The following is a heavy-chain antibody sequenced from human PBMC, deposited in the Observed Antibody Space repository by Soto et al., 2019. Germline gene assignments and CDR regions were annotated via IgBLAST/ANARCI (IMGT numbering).Heavy chain of an antibody. CDR1: GFTFSSYG. CDR2: ISYDGSNK. V-gene: IGHV3-30*18. Sequence: QVQLVESGGGVVQPGRSLRLSCAASGFTFSSYGMHWVRQAPGKGLEWVAVISYDGSNKYYADSVKGRFTISRDNSKNTLYLQMNSLRAEDTAVYYCAELSGSEGLDYWGQGTLVTVSS. CDR3: AELSGSEGLDY. D-gene: IGHD1-26*01. J-gene: IGHJ4*02.